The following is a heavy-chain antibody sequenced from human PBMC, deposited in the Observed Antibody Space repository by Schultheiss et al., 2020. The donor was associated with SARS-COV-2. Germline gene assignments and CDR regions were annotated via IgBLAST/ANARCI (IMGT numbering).Heavy chain of an antibody. D-gene: IGHD2-21*02. J-gene: IGHJ3*02. CDR1: GGSFSGYY. CDR2: INHSGST. CDR3: ATLSYTPYCGGDCYSFAFDI. V-gene: IGHV4-34*01. Sequence: SETLSLTRAVYGGSFSGYYWSWIRQPPGKGLEWIGEINHSGSTYYNPSLKSRVTISVDTSKNQFSLKLSSVTAADTAVYYCATLSYTPYCGGDCYSFAFDIWGQGTMVTVSS.